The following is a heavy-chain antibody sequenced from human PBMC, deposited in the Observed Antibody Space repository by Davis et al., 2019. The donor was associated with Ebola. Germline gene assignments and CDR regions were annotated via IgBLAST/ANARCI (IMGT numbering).Heavy chain of an antibody. CDR2: VYYTGST. CDR3: ASLLRLGESNYDF. Sequence: SETLSLTCTVSGGSISSYYWSWIRQPPGKSLEWIASVYYTGSTYYNPSLRSRVTISVDTSENQFSLKLTSGTAVDTAVYYCASLLRLGESNYDFWGQGILVTVSS. J-gene: IGHJ4*02. D-gene: IGHD3-16*01. CDR1: GGSISSYY. V-gene: IGHV4-59*05.